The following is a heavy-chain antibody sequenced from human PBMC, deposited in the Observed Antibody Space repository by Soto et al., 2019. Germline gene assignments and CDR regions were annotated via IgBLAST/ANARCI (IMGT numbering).Heavy chain of an antibody. Sequence: QVQLVQSGAEVKKPGASVKVSCKASGYTFTSYGISWVRQAPGQGLEWMGWISGYNGNTNYAQKLQGRITMTTDTSTNTAYMEPRSLRSDDTAMYYCARSQRYFDWLGDYWGQGTLVTVSS. D-gene: IGHD3-9*01. CDR3: ARSQRYFDWLGDY. CDR1: GYTFTSYG. V-gene: IGHV1-18*01. CDR2: ISGYNGNT. J-gene: IGHJ4*02.